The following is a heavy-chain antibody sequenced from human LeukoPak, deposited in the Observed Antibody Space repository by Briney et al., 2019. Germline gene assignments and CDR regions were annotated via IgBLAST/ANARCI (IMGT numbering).Heavy chain of an antibody. CDR2: INHSGST. J-gene: IGHJ6*02. D-gene: IGHD3-10*01. Sequence: KPSETLSLTCAVYGGSFSGYYWSWIRQPPGKGLEWIGEINHSGSTNYNPSLKSRVTISVDTSKNQFSLKLSSVTAADTAVYYCARGFRRVRGVIYGMDVWGQGTTVTVSS. CDR1: GGSFSGYY. V-gene: IGHV4-34*01. CDR3: ARGFRRVRGVIYGMDV.